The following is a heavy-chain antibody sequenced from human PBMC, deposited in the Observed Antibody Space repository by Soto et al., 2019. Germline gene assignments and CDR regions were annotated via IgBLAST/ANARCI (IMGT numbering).Heavy chain of an antibody. CDR2: IYQSGST. Sequence: SETLSLTCDVSGGSISSSNWWSWVRHPPGKGLKWIGEIYQSGSTNYNPSLKRRVTISVDKSKKKFSQKLSSVTAADTAVYYCARVLGNDAFDIWGQGTMVT. CDR1: GGSISSSNW. CDR3: ARVLGNDAFDI. D-gene: IGHD3-3*02. J-gene: IGHJ3*02. V-gene: IGHV4-4*02.